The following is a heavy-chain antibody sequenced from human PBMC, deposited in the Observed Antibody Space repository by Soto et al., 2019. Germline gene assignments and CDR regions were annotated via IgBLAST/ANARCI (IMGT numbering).Heavy chain of an antibody. J-gene: IGHJ4*02. CDR3: TTEFTIFGVVISYYFDY. CDR1: GFTFSNAW. CDR2: IKSKTDGGTT. Sequence: GGSLRLSCAASGFTFSNAWMSWVRQAPGKGLEWVGRIKSKTDGGTTDYAAPVKGRFTISRDDSKNTLYLQMNSLKTEDTAVYYCTTEFTIFGVVISYYFDYWGQGTLVTVSS. D-gene: IGHD3-3*01. V-gene: IGHV3-15*01.